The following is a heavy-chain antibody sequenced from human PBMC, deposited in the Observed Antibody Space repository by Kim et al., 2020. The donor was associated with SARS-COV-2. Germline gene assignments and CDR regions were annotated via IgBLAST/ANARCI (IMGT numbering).Heavy chain of an antibody. J-gene: IGHJ5*02. CDR1: GGTFSSYA. Sequence: SVKVSCKASGGTFSSYAISWVRQAPGQGLEWMGGIIPIFGTANYAQKFQGRVTITADESTSTAYMELSSLRSEDTAVYYCARRYCSSTSCYFVGRGGFDPWGQGTLVTVSS. D-gene: IGHD2-2*01. V-gene: IGHV1-69*13. CDR2: IIPIFGTA. CDR3: ARRYCSSTSCYFVGRGGFDP.